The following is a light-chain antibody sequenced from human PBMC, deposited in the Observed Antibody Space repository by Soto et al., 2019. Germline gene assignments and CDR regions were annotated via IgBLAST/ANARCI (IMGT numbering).Light chain of an antibody. CDR1: SSDVGGYNY. CDR2: DVS. J-gene: IGLJ1*01. V-gene: IGLV2-14*03. Sequence: QSALTQPASVSGSPGQSITISCTGTSSDVGGYNYVSWYQQHPGKAPKLMIYDVSNRPSGVSYRFSGSKSGNTASPTISGLQAEDEADYYCSSYTSSSTLYVFGTGTKLTVL. CDR3: SSYTSSSTLYV.